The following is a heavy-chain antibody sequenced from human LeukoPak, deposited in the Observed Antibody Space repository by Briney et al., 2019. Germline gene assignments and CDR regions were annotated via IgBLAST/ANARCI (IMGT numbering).Heavy chain of an antibody. CDR3: ATHSSSWYLKAFDI. CDR2: ISGSGGST. J-gene: IGHJ3*02. Sequence: GGSLRLSCAASGFTFSSYAMSWVRQTPGKGLEWVSVISGSGGSTYYADSVKGRFTISRDNAKNSLYLQMNSLRAEDTAVYYCATHSSSWYLKAFDIWGQGTMVTVSS. V-gene: IGHV3-23*01. D-gene: IGHD6-13*01. CDR1: GFTFSSYA.